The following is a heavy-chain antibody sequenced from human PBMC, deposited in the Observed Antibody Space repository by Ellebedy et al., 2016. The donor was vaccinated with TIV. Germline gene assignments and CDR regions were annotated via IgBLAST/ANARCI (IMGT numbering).Heavy chain of an antibody. CDR2: INPSGGST. V-gene: IGHV1-46*01. D-gene: IGHD5-12*01. CDR1: GYTFTSYY. J-gene: IGHJ4*02. CDR3: ARVRYSGYDSQVFDY. Sequence: ASVKVSCXASGYTFTSYYMHWVRQAPGQGLEWMGIINPSGGSTSYAQKFQGRVTMTRDTSTSTVYMELSSLRSEDTAVYYCARVRYSGYDSQVFDYWGQGTLVTVSS.